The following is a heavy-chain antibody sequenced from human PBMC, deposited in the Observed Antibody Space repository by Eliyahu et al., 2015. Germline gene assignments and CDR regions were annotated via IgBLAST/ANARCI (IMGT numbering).Heavy chain of an antibody. V-gene: IGHV3-23*04. D-gene: IGHD3-10*01. CDR3: VKGSWVDD. CDR2: IRGRDGST. J-gene: IGHJ4*02. CDR1: GFTFDGHD. Sequence: EVQLAESGGGLVQPGGSLRXSCAASGFTFDGHDMTWVRQVPGKGPEXVSTIRGRDGSTXYADXVKGRFXISRDNSKDTLYLQMNSLRGEDTAIYHCVKGSWVDDWGQGTLVTVSP.